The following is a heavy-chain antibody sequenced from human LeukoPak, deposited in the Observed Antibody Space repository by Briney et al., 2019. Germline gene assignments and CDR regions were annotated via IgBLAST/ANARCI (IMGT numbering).Heavy chain of an antibody. J-gene: IGHJ6*02. V-gene: IGHV1-8*01. Sequence: GASVKVSCKASGYTFTSYDINWVRQALGQGLEGRGWMNPNSGNTAYAQKSQGRVTMTRNTALRTAYMELSSLRSEDTAVYYCARDLPESYDFWSGYYPYYYYYYGMDVWGQGTTVTVSS. CDR1: GYTFTSYD. CDR2: MNPNSGNT. D-gene: IGHD3-3*01. CDR3: ARDLPESYDFWSGYYPYYYYYYGMDV.